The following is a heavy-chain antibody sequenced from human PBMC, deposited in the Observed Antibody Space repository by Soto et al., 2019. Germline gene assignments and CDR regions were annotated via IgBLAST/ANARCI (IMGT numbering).Heavy chain of an antibody. CDR2: IIPIFGNT. Sequence: ASVKVSCKASGGTFISYAISWVRQAPGQGLEWMGGIIPIFGNTKCSQKFQDRVTITRDTSASTAYMELSSLRSEDTAVYYCARGESVVGDYWGQGTLVTVSS. J-gene: IGHJ4*02. V-gene: IGHV1-69*05. CDR3: ARGESVVGDY. CDR1: GGTFISYA. D-gene: IGHD2-15*01.